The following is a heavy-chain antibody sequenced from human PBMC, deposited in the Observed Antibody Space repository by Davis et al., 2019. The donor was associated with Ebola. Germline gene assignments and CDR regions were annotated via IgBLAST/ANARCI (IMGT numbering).Heavy chain of an antibody. J-gene: IGHJ2*01. CDR3: VRDPALVVTGGSWFFGL. V-gene: IGHV3-21*01. D-gene: IGHD2-21*02. CDR2: ISSSSNYI. Sequence: PGGSLRPSCAASGFTSSSNSMNWVRQAPGKGLEWVSFISSSSNYIYYADSVKGRFTVSRDNAKNSLYLQMNSLRPEDTAVYYCVRDPALVVTGGSWFFGLWGRGTLVTVSS. CDR1: GFTSSSNS.